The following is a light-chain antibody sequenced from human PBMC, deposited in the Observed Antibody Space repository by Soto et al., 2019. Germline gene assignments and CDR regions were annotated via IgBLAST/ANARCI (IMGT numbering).Light chain of an antibody. CDR2: EGS. J-gene: IGLJ1*01. V-gene: IGLV2-23*01. Sequence: QSALTQPASVSGSPGQSITISCTGNSSDVGSYNLVSWYQQHPGKAPKLMIYEGSKRPSGVSNRFSGSKSGNTASLTISGLQAEDEADYYCCSYAGSSTYVFGTGPKLTVL. CDR3: CSYAGSSTYV. CDR1: SSDVGSYNL.